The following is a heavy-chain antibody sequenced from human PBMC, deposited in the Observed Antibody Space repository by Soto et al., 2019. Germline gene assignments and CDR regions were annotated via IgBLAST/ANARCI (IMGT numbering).Heavy chain of an antibody. Sequence: EVQLVESGGGLVQPGGSLRLSCAASGFTFSSYDMHWVRQATGKGLEWVSAIGTAGDTYYPGSVKGRFTISRENAKNSLYLQKNSLRAGDTAVYYCARATPITMVRGEGWYFDLWGRGTLVTVSS. CDR3: ARATPITMVRGEGWYFDL. J-gene: IGHJ2*01. V-gene: IGHV3-13*01. CDR1: GFTFSSYD. D-gene: IGHD3-10*01. CDR2: IGTAGDT.